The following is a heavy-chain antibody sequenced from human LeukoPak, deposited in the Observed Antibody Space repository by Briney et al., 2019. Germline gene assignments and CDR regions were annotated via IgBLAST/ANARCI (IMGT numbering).Heavy chain of an antibody. Sequence: SETLSLTCTVSGGSISSGGYYWSWTRQHPGKGLEWIGYIYYSGSTYYNPSLKSRVTISVDTSKNQFSLKLSSVTAADTAVYYCARAGYCSSTSCYTWFDPWGQGTLVTVSS. D-gene: IGHD2-2*02. CDR1: GGSISSGGYY. J-gene: IGHJ5*02. CDR3: ARAGYCSSTSCYTWFDP. CDR2: IYYSGST. V-gene: IGHV4-31*03.